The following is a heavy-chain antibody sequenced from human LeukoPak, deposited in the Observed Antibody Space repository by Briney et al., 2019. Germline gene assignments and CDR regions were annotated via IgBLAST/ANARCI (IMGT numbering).Heavy chain of an antibody. CDR3: AKDRERDYYGSGVDFG. V-gene: IGHV3-23*01. J-gene: IGHJ4*02. CDR1: GFTFSSYA. Sequence: GGSLRLSCAASGFTFSSYAMTWVRRAPGKGLQWVSAVSGSGAHTYYADSVKGRFTISRDNSKNTLYLQMNSLRAEDTAVYYCAKDRERDYYGSGVDFGWGQGTLVTVSS. D-gene: IGHD3-10*01. CDR2: VSGSGAHT.